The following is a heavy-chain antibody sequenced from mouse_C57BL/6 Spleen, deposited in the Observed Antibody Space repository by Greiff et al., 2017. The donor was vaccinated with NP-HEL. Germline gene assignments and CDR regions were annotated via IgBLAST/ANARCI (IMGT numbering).Heavy chain of an antibody. V-gene: IGHV1-54*01. J-gene: IGHJ1*03. CDR1: GYAFTNYL. CDR2: INPGSGGT. Sequence: QVRLQQSGAELVRPGTSVKVSCKASGYAFTNYLIEWVKQRPGQGLEWIGVINPGSGGTNYNEKFKGKATLTADKSSSTAYMQLSSLTSEDSAVYVCARRYYYGSSYDWYFDVWGTGTTVTVSS. D-gene: IGHD1-1*01. CDR3: ARRYYYGSSYDWYFDV.